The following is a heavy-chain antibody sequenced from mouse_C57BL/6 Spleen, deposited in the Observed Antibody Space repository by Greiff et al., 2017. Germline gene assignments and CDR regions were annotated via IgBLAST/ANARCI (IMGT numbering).Heavy chain of an antibody. CDR2: IHPNSGST. Sequence: VQLQQPGAELVKPGASVKLSCKASGYTFTSYWMHWVKQRPGQGLEWIGMIHPNSGSTNYNEKFKSKATLTVDKSSSTAYMQLSSLTSEDSAVYYCARNRDYYGGFDYWGQGTTLTDSS. V-gene: IGHV1-64*01. D-gene: IGHD1-1*01. J-gene: IGHJ2*01. CDR3: ARNRDYYGGFDY. CDR1: GYTFTSYW.